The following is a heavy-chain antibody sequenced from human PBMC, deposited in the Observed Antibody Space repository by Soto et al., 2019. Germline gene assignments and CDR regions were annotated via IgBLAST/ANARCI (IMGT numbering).Heavy chain of an antibody. V-gene: IGHV1-3*01. Sequence: ASVKVSCKASGYTFTSYAMHWVRLAPGQRLEWMGWINAGNGNTKYSQKFQGRVTITRDTSASTAYMELSSLRSEDTAVYYCARGLLSSSWSLPPWFDPWGQGTLVTVSS. J-gene: IGHJ5*02. CDR1: GYTFTSYA. CDR3: ARGLLSSSWSLPPWFDP. CDR2: INAGNGNT. D-gene: IGHD6-13*01.